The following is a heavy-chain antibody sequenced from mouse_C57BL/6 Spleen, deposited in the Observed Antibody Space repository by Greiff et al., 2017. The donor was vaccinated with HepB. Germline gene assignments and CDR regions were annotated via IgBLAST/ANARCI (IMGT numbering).Heavy chain of an antibody. CDR3: ARDAGLWSYFDY. J-gene: IGHJ2*01. CDR1: GFTFSDFY. CDR2: SRNKANDYTT. Sequence: DVKLVDSGGGLVQSGRSLRLSCATSGFTFSDFYMEWVRQAPGKGLEWIAASRNKANDYTTEYSASVKGRFIVSRDTSQSILYLQMNALRAEDTAIYYCARDAGLWSYFDYWGQGTTLTVSS. V-gene: IGHV7-1*01. D-gene: IGHD1-1*02.